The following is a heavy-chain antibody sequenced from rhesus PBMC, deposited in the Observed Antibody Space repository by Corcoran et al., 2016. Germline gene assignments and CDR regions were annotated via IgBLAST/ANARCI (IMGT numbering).Heavy chain of an antibody. CDR3: AKYFTWSGIDY. CDR2: IYGGSGST. J-gene: IGHJ4*01. D-gene: IGHD2-15*01. V-gene: IGHV4-160*01. Sequence: QVQLQESGPGLVKPSETLSLACAVSGTSISSHYWSWFRQSPGKGLEWIGYIYGGSGSTGDNPSLKGRVTISMDTSKNQSFLRLSSVTAADTAVYFCAKYFTWSGIDYWGQGVLVTVSS. CDR1: GTSISSHY.